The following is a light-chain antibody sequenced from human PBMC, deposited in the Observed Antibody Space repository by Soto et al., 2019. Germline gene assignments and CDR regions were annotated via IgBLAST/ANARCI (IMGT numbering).Light chain of an antibody. CDR3: QLQDT. J-gene: IGKJ2*01. Sequence: EIVWTQSPGTLSLSPGERATLSCRASRSVSSSYVAWYQQKAGQAPRLLIYAASRRATGIPDRFSGSGSATEYTLTISRLDPEDLAVYYCQLQDTFGQGTKLEIK. V-gene: IGKV3-20*01. CDR2: AAS. CDR1: RSVSSSY.